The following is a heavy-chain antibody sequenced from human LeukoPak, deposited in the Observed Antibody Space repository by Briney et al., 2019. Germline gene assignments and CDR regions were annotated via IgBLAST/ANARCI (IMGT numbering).Heavy chain of an antibody. Sequence: SETLSLTCSVSGGSINNYYWSWIRQAPGKRLEWSGSVYHTGSTDYNPSLRSPVTISVDTSKNHFSLKVTSVTAADTAIYYCTRDRLGGAVASWIPDYWGQGILVTVSS. CDR1: GGSINNYY. J-gene: IGHJ4*02. D-gene: IGHD3-3*01. CDR2: VYHTGST. V-gene: IGHV4-59*01. CDR3: TRDRLGGAVASWIPDY.